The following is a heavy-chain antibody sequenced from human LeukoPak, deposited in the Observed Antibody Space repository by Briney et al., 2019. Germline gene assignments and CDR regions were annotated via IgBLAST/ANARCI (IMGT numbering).Heavy chain of an antibody. Sequence: PSETLSLTCTVSGGSIDIYYWNWIRQPAGKGLECIVRIFTSGIANYNPFLKSRVTMSVDTSKNQFSLNLSSVTAADTAVYYCAREISGTYYNPLGYMDVWGKGTTVTVSS. V-gene: IGHV4-4*07. CDR2: IFTSGIA. J-gene: IGHJ6*03. CDR1: GGSIDIYY. D-gene: IGHD3-10*01. CDR3: AREISGTYYNPLGYMDV.